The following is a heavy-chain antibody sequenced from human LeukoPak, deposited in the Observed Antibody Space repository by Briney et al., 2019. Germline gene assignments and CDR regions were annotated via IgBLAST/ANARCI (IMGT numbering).Heavy chain of an antibody. J-gene: IGHJ5*02. CDR3: ARPKYGNHSSSTGVLYRHWFDP. D-gene: IGHD6-6*01. V-gene: IGHV4-39*01. CDR2: IYYSGST. Sequence: SETLSLTCTVSGGSISSSSYYWGWIRQPPGKGLEWIGSIYYSGSTYYNPSLKSRVTISVDTSKNQFSLKLSSVTAADTAVYYCARPKYGNHSSSTGVLYRHWFDPWGQGTLVTVSS. CDR1: GGSISSSSYY.